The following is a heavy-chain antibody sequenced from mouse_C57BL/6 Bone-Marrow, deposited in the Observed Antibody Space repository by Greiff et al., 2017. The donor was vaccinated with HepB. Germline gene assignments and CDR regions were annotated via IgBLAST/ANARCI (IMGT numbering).Heavy chain of an antibody. V-gene: IGHV1-50*01. D-gene: IGHD2-4*01. CDR3: ARDYYDEAWFAY. CDR1: GYTFTSYW. Sequence: VQLQQPGAELVKPGASVKLSCKASGYTFTSYWMQWVKQRPGQGLEWIGEIDPSDSYTNYNQKFKGKATLTVDTSSSTAYMQLSSLTSEDSAVYYCARDYYDEAWFAYWGQGTLVTVSA. CDR2: IDPSDSYT. J-gene: IGHJ3*01.